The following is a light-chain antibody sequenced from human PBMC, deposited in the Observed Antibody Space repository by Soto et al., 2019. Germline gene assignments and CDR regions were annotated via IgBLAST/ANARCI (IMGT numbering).Light chain of an antibody. Sequence: DIPLTQSPSFLSASVGDRVTITCRASQGISSYLAWYQQKPGQAPKLLIYAASTLQSGVPSRFSGSGCGTEFTLTIRSLQPEDVATYYCQQLNSYPLTFGGGTKVEIK. CDR1: QGISSY. CDR3: QQLNSYPLT. J-gene: IGKJ4*01. CDR2: AAS. V-gene: IGKV1-9*01.